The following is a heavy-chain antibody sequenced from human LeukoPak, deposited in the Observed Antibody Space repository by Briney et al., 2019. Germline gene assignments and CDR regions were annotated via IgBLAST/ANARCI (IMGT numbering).Heavy chain of an antibody. D-gene: IGHD1-14*01. CDR2: ISGSGEST. J-gene: IGHJ4*02. CDR1: GLTFSRYA. V-gene: IGHV3-23*01. Sequence: GGSLRLSCAASGLTFSRYAMNWVRQAPGKGLEWVSAISGSGESTYYADSVEGRFTISRDNSKNTLYLQMNSLRAEDTAVYYCAKPARTDYADYWGQGTLVTVSS. CDR3: AKPARTDYADY.